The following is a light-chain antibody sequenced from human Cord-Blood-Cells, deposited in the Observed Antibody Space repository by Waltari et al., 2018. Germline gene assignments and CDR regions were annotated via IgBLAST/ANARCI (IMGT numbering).Light chain of an antibody. CDR2: QDS. Sequence: SYELTQPPSVSVSPGQTASITCSGDKLGDQYACWYQQKPGQSPVLVIYQDSKRPSGIPERFSGSNSGNTATLTISGTQAMDEADYYCQAWDSSTYWVFGGGTKLTVL. V-gene: IGLV3-1*01. CDR1: KLGDQY. J-gene: IGLJ3*02. CDR3: QAWDSSTYWV.